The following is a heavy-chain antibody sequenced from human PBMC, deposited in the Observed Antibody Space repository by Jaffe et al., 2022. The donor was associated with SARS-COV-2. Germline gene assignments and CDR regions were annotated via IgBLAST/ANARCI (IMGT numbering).Heavy chain of an antibody. CDR3: ARGNLYCSSTSCHAFDI. J-gene: IGHJ3*02. CDR2: IYTSGST. CDR1: GGSISSYY. V-gene: IGHV4-4*07. D-gene: IGHD2-2*01. Sequence: QVQLQESGPGLVKPSETLSLTCTVSGGSISSYYWSWIRQPAGKGLEWIGRIYTSGSTNYNPSLKSRVTMSVDTSKNQFSLKLSSVTAADTAVYYCARGNLYCSSTSCHAFDIWGQGTMVTVSS.